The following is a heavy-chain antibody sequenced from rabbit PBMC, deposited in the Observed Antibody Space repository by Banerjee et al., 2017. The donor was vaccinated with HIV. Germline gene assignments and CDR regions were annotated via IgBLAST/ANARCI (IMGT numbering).Heavy chain of an antibody. J-gene: IGHJ4*01. CDR1: GIDFSSYYY. V-gene: IGHV1S40*01. D-gene: IGHD4-1*01. CDR3: ARTVVAGVPYYFNL. Sequence: QSLEESGGGLVKPGGTLTLTCKASGIDFSSYYYMCWVRQAPGKGLEWIACIYADGSGYTYYASWAKGRFTISKTSSTTVTLQMTSLTAADTATYFCARTVVAGVPYYFNLWGPGTLVTVS. CDR2: IYADGSGYT.